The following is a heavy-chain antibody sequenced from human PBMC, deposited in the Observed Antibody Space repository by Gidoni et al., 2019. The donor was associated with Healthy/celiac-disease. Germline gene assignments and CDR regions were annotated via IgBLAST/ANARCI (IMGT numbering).Heavy chain of an antibody. CDR1: GVTFSRYA. V-gene: IGHV1-69*01. D-gene: IGHD2-15*01. CDR2: IIPIFGTA. Sequence: QVQLVQSGAQVQKPGSSVQVSCQPSGVTFSRYAIRRVRQVPGQGLEWMGGIIPIFGTANYAQKFQGRVTITADESTSTAYMELSSLRSEDTAVYYCALAHGEDIVVVVAATPSDYGMDVWGQGTTVTVSS. CDR3: ALAHGEDIVVVVAATPSDYGMDV. J-gene: IGHJ6*02.